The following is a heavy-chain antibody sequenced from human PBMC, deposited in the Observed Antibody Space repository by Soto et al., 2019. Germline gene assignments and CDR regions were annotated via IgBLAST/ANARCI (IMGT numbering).Heavy chain of an antibody. J-gene: IGHJ4*02. V-gene: IGHV3-21*01. CDR3: RREEYDY. D-gene: IGHD1-26*01. Sequence: GGSLRLSCAASGFSFNSYTMSWVRQAPGRGLEWVASISRTSTTIFYVDSVKGRFTISRDNTKSSLYLQMNSLRAEDTAVYYCRREEYDYWGQGTLVTVSS. CDR1: GFSFNSYT. CDR2: ISRTSTTI.